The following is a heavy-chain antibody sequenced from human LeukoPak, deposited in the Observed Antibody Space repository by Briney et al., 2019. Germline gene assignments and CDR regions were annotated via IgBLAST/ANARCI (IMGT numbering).Heavy chain of an antibody. CDR2: ISSSSSTI. CDR1: GFTFSSYS. CDR3: ARGLEFGGSE. Sequence: GGSLRLSCAASGFTFSSYSMNWVRQAPGKGLEWVSYISSSSSTIYYADSVKGRFTISRDNAKNSLYLQMNSLRAEDTAVYYCARGLEFGGSEWGQGTLVTVSS. D-gene: IGHD3-10*01. J-gene: IGHJ4*02. V-gene: IGHV3-48*04.